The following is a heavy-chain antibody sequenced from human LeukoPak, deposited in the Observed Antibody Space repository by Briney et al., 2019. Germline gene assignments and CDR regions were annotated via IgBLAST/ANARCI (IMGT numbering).Heavy chain of an antibody. V-gene: IGHV1-18*01. Sequence: ASVKDSCKASGYTFTNYGINWVRQAPGQGLEWLGWISAYNGNTNYAQKLQGRVTMTTDTPTSTAYMELRSLRSDDTAVYYCARYLGGYSFDYWGQGTLVIVSS. J-gene: IGHJ4*02. D-gene: IGHD3-22*01. CDR2: ISAYNGNT. CDR3: ARYLGGYSFDY. CDR1: GYTFTNYG.